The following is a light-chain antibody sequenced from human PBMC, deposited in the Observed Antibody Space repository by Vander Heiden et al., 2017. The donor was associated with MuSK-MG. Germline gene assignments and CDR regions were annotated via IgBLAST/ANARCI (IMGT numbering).Light chain of an antibody. J-gene: IGKJ5*01. CDR2: DAF. Sequence: EVVLTQSPGTLSLSLGHRATLSCSASQSSSSRHLPWYKHKPGHAPMLLCHDAFNGAACIPSRFGGSGSGIEFTLTIDRLEPEDFAVYYCQQYGGPFGQGTRLEIK. CDR3: QQYGGP. CDR1: QSSSSRH. V-gene: IGKV3-20*01.